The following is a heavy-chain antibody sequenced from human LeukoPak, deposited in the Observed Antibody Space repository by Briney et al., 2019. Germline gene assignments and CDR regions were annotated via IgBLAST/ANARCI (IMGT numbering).Heavy chain of an antibody. CDR3: ARDEDYCSGGSCYVSYYYMDV. V-gene: IGHV1-2*06. D-gene: IGHD2-15*01. J-gene: IGHJ6*03. CDR1: GYTFTGYY. CDR2: INPNSGGT. Sequence: ASVKVSCKASGYTFTGYYMHWVRQAPGQGLGWMGRINPNSGGTNYAQKFQGRVTMTRDTSISTAYMELSRLRSDDTAVYYCARDEDYCSGGSCYVSYYYMDVWGKGTTVTVSS.